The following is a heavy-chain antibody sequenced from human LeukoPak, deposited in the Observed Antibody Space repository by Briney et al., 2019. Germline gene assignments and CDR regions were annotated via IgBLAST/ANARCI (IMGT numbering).Heavy chain of an antibody. CDR2: ISGSGGST. CDR1: GFTFSSYA. V-gene: IGHV3-23*01. Sequence: PGGPLRLSCAASGFTFSSYAMSWVRQAPGKGLEWVSAISGSGGSTYYADSVKGRFTISRDNSKNTLYLQMNSLRAEDTAVYYCAKDITGSYYYFDYWGQGTLVTVSS. D-gene: IGHD1-26*01. CDR3: AKDITGSYYYFDY. J-gene: IGHJ4*02.